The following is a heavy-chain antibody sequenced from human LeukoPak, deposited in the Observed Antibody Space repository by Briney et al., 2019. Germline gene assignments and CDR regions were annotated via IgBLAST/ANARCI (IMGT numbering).Heavy chain of an antibody. CDR2: IYHSGST. D-gene: IGHD5-24*01. V-gene: IGHV4-30-2*02. CDR3: AREEMATLYYFDY. J-gene: IGHJ4*02. Sequence: PSETLSLTCAVSGGSISSGGYSWSWIRQPPGKGLEWIGYIYHSGSTYYNPSLKSRVTISVDRSKNQFSLKLSSVTAADTAVYYCAREEMATLYYFDYWGQGTLVTVSS. CDR1: GGSISSGGYS.